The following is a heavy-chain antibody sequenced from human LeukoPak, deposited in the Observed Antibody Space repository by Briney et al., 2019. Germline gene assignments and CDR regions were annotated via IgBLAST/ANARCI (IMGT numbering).Heavy chain of an antibody. V-gene: IGHV4-59*06. CDR2: IYYSGST. CDR1: GGSISTYY. CDR3: ATRQR. J-gene: IGHJ4*02. Sequence: SETLSLTCTVSGGSISTYYWSWIRQPPGKGLEWIGYIYYSGSTYYNPSLKSRVTISVDTSKNQFSLKLSSVTAADTAVYYCATRQRWGQGTLVTVSS. D-gene: IGHD6-25*01.